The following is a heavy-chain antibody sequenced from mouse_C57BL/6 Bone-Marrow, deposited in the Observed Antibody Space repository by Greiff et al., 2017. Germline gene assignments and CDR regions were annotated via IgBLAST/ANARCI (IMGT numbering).Heavy chain of an antibody. Sequence: VQLKESGAELARPGASVKLSCKASGYTFTSYGISWVKQRTGQGLEWIGELYPRSGNTYYNEKFKGKATLTADKSSSTAYMELRSLTSEDSAVYFCARYMDGYYVYAMDYWGQGTSVTVSS. V-gene: IGHV1-81*01. CDR3: ARYMDGYYVYAMDY. D-gene: IGHD2-3*01. CDR1: GYTFTSYG. J-gene: IGHJ4*01. CDR2: LYPRSGNT.